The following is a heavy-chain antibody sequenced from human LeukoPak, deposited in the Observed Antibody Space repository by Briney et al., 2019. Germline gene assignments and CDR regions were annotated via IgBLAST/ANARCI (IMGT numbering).Heavy chain of an antibody. J-gene: IGHJ6*03. CDR1: GGSISSYY. Sequence: SETLSLTCTVSGGSISSYYWSWIRQPPGKGLEWVGYIYYSGSTNYNPSLQRRVTISVDTSKNQSTMKLSSVTAADTTVYYCASDTVTTYYYYMDVWGKGTTVTVSS. V-gene: IGHV4-59*01. D-gene: IGHD4-11*01. CDR2: IYYSGST. CDR3: ASDTVTTYYYYMDV.